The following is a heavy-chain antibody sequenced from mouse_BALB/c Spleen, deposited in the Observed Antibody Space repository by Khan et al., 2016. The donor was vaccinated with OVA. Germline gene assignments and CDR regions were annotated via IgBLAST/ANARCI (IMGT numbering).Heavy chain of an antibody. V-gene: IGHV1-7*01. CDR3: TRDRIDY. J-gene: IGHJ2*01. CDR1: GYTFTTYW. CDR2: INPTSGYT. Sequence: VQLVESGAELAKPGASVKMSCKASGYTFTTYWMHWVKQRPGQGLEWIGYINPTSGYTDYNDKIKDRATLSADKSSSTAYMQMNSLTSEDSAVYYCTRDRIDYWGQGTTLTVSS.